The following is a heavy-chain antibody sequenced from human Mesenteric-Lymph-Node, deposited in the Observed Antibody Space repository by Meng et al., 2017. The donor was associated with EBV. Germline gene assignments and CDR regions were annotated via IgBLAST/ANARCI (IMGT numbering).Heavy chain of an antibody. CDR1: GGFISTSNW. J-gene: IGHJ4*02. V-gene: IGHV4-4*02. D-gene: IGHD6-19*01. CDR3: ARVNEGQWLVRGAFDY. Sequence: QGQLTESGPGLVKPSGTLSLTLAVSGGFISTSNWWSWVRQPPGKGLEWIGEIYHRGSTNYNPSLTSRVTISVDESKNEFSLSLTSVTAADTAVYFCARVNEGQWLVRGAFDYWGQGTLVTVSS. CDR2: IYHRGST.